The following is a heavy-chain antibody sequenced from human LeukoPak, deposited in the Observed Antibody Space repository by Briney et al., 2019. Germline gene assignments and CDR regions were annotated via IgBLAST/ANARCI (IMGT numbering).Heavy chain of an antibody. CDR1: GFIFSNYG. CDR3: ARSLEQWLVTFDY. D-gene: IGHD6-19*01. Sequence: GGSLRLSSAAAGFIFSNYGMNWVRQAAEKVLEWISYISSSSSLIYYADSVKGRFTISRDNATNSLYLQMNSLRAEDTAVYYCARSLEQWLVTFDYWGQGTLVTVSS. V-gene: IGHV3-48*04. CDR2: ISSSSSLI. J-gene: IGHJ4*02.